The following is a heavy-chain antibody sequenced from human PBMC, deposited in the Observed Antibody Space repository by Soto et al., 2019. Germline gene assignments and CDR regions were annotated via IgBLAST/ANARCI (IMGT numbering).Heavy chain of an antibody. CDR2: LNPKSGDT. CDR1: GYTFTGYY. J-gene: IGHJ5*02. D-gene: IGHD2-15*01. Sequence: QVQLVQSGTEVKKAGASVKVTCKASGYTFTGYYIHWLRQAPGQGLEWLGWLNPKSGDTKYAQKFQGRVTMTNDTSISTAYMELSRLGSDDTAVYYCARGDFDTTATFYAGWFDPWGKGTLVTVSS. V-gene: IGHV1-2*02. CDR3: ARGDFDTTATFYAGWFDP.